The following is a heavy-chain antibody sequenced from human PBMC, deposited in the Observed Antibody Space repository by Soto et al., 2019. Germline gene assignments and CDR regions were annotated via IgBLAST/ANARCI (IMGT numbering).Heavy chain of an antibody. D-gene: IGHD3-9*01. J-gene: IGHJ6*02. V-gene: IGHV4-59*12. Sequence: SETLSLTCTVSGGSISSYYWSWIRQPPGKGLEWIGYIYYSGRTSYNPSLKSRVTISVDKSKNQFSLKLSSVTAADTAVYYCARGGDYDILTGYYYYGMDVWGQGTTVTVSS. CDR1: GGSISSYY. CDR2: IYYSGRT. CDR3: ARGGDYDILTGYYYYGMDV.